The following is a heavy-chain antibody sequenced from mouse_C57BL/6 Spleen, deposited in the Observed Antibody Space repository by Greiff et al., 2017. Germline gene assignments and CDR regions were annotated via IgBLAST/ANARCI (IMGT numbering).Heavy chain of an antibody. Sequence: QVQLKQPGAELVMPGASVKLSCKASGYTFTSYWMHWVKQRPGQGLEWIGEIDPSDSYTNYNQKFKGKSTLTVDKSSSTAYMQLSSLTSEDSAVYYCARSEGYGSSPWYFDVWGTGTTVTVSS. CDR2: IDPSDSYT. D-gene: IGHD1-1*01. CDR3: ARSEGYGSSPWYFDV. CDR1: GYTFTSYW. J-gene: IGHJ1*03. V-gene: IGHV1-69*01.